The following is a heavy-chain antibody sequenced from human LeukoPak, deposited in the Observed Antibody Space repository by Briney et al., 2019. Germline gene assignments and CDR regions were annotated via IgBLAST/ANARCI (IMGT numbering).Heavy chain of an antibody. CDR2: MVDDGNKK. CDR3: ARGRNIAL. D-gene: IGHD1-14*01. Sequence: GGSLRLSCAASGFTLANYWMNWVRQAPGKGLEWVANMVDDGNKKNYVDSVKGRFTISRDNVNNSLYLQMNSLGVEDTAVYYCARGRNIALWGQGTLVTVSS. V-gene: IGHV3-7*01. CDR1: GFTLANYW. J-gene: IGHJ4*02.